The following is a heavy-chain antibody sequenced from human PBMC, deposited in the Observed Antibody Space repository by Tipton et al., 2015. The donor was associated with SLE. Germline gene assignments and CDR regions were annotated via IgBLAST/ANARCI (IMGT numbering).Heavy chain of an antibody. Sequence: SLRLSCAASGFTFINYAMHWVRQAPGKGLEWVAVISYDGSNKYYADSVKGRFTISRDISKNTLYLQMNSLRAEDTAVYYCARDLDSSGYYAYWGQGTLVTVPS. CDR1: GFTFINYA. V-gene: IGHV3-30*04. CDR3: ARDLDSSGYYAY. J-gene: IGHJ4*02. CDR2: ISYDGSNK. D-gene: IGHD3-22*01.